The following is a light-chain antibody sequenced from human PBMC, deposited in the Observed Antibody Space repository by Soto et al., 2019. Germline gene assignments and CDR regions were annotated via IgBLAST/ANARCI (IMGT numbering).Light chain of an antibody. J-gene: IGKJ1*01. CDR2: AAS. CDR1: QSISSY. V-gene: IGKV1-39*01. CDR3: QQSYSRPLT. Sequence: DIQMTQSPSSLSASAGDRATLACRASQSISSYLTWYQQKPGKAPKLLIYAASTMPSGVPARFSGSGSGTDFTLTISSLQPEDFATYYCQQSYSRPLTFGQGTKVDI.